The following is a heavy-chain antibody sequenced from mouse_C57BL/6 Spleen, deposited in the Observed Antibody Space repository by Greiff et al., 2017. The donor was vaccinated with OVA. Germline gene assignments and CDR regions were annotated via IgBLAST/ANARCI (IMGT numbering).Heavy chain of an antibody. CDR3: TRHPVVATERAMDY. CDR1: GYTFTSYW. CDR2: IYPGNSDT. J-gene: IGHJ4*01. D-gene: IGHD1-1*01. Sequence: EVQLVESGTVLARPGASVKMSCKTSGYTFTSYWMHWVKQRPGQGLEWIGAIYPGNSDTSYNQKFKGKAKLTAVTSASTAYMELSSLTNEDSAVYYCTRHPVVATERAMDYWGQGTSVTVSS. V-gene: IGHV1-5*01.